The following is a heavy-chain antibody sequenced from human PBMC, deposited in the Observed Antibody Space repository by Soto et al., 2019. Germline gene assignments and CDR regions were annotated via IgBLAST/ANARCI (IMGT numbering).Heavy chain of an antibody. V-gene: IGHV4-4*02. J-gene: IGHJ3*02. D-gene: IGHD5-18*01. Sequence: QMRLQESGPGLVKPSGTLSLTCAVSGGHVSSSHWWSWVRQPPGKGLEWIGEIYNGGSTDYSPSLKNRATISIDVSKNQFSLRLTSVTAADTAMYYCARDRGTTQLWLKAFDIWGQGTMVTVSS. CDR2: IYNGGST. CDR1: GGHVSSSHW. CDR3: ARDRGTTQLWLKAFDI.